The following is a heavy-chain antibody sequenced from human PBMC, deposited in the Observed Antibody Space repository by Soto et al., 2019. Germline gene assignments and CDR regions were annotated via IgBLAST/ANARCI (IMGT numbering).Heavy chain of an antibody. Sequence: GSLRLWWAASGFTFGGYSGSWVRQAPGKGLEWVSYISSSSSTIYYADSVTGRFTISRDNAKNSLYLQMNSLRDEDTAVYHSASLDIVVVVAATSYYYGMDVWGQGTTVTVSS. V-gene: IGHV3-48*02. J-gene: IGHJ6*02. CDR2: ISSSSSTI. D-gene: IGHD2-15*01. CDR3: ASLDIVVVVAATSYYYGMDV. CDR1: GFTFGGYS.